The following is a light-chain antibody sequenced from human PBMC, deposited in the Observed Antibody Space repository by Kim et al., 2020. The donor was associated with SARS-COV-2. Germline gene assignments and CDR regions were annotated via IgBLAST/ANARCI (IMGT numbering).Light chain of an antibody. Sequence: CASVGAVVTVTCRASEKIGSALAWLQQKPGKATTALIYRASNLENGVPSRFSGSGSGTDFTLTISGLQPDDFATYYCQQYKTYSRTFGQGTKVEI. V-gene: IGKV1-5*03. CDR3: QQYKTYSRT. J-gene: IGKJ1*01. CDR1: EKIGSA. CDR2: RAS.